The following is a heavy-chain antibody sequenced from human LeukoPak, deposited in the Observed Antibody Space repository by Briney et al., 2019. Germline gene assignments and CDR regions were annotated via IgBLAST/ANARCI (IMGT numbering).Heavy chain of an antibody. V-gene: IGHV3-66*02. D-gene: IGHD4-17*01. CDR2: IYSGGRT. CDR3: ARPTPSTFDL. Sequence: GGSLRLSCAASGFTVSTNYMSWVRQAPGKGLEWVSAIYSGGRTSYADSVKGRFTISRDNSKNTVSLQMNSLRGDDTAMYHCARPTPSTFDLWGQGTLVIVCS. CDR1: GFTVSTNY. J-gene: IGHJ4*02.